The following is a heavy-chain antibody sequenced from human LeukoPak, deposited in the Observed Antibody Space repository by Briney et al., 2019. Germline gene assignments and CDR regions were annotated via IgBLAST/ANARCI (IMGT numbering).Heavy chain of an antibody. CDR1: EFTFSNYP. CDR2: ISYDGSNK. D-gene: IGHD1-26*01. V-gene: IGHV3-30-3*01. Sequence: GGSLRLSCAASEFTFSNYPMHWVRQAPGKGQEWVAIISYDGSNKYYADSVKGRFTVSRDNSKNTLYLQMNSLRAEDTAVYYCAREKGGSRYFDYWGQGTLVTVSS. CDR3: AREKGGSRYFDY. J-gene: IGHJ4*02.